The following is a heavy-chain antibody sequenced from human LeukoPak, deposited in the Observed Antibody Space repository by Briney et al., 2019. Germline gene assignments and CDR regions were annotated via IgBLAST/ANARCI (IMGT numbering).Heavy chain of an antibody. CDR1: GFTFNNYA. CDR2: ISYDGSNK. V-gene: IGHV3-30*18. D-gene: IGHD1-7*01. Sequence: GGSLRLSCAASGFTFNNYAMSWVRQAPGKGLEWVAVISYDGSNKYYADSVKGRFTISRDNSKNTLYLQMNSLRAEDTAVYYCAKSKFDMGITGTTRVVDYWGQGTLVTVSS. J-gene: IGHJ4*02. CDR3: AKSKFDMGITGTTRVVDY.